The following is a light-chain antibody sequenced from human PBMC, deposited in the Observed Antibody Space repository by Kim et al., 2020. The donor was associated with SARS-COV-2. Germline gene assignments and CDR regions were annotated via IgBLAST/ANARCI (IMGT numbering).Light chain of an antibody. CDR1: QGVSNY. V-gene: IGKV1-27*01. CDR2: AAS. CDR3: QNYNSAPYT. Sequence: DIQMTQSPSTLAASVGDRVTITCRASQGVSNYLAWYQQKPGKVPKLLIYAASALQAGVPSRFSGSGSGTEFTLTISSLQPEDFATYYCQNYNSAPYTFRPGTKLEI. J-gene: IGKJ2*01.